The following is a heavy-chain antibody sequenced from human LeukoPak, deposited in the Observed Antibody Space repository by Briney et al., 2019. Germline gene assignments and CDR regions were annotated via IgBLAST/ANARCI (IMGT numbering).Heavy chain of an antibody. V-gene: IGHV3-49*04. CDR2: IRSKAYGGTT. CDR3: TSGYYYRYFDY. J-gene: IGHJ4*02. D-gene: IGHD3-22*01. Sequence: HTGGSLRLSCAASGFTFGDYAMSWVRQAPGKGLEWVGFIRSKAYGGTTEYAASVKGRFTISRDDSKSIAYLQMNSLKTEDTAVYYCTSGYYYRYFDYWGQGTLVTVSS. CDR1: GFTFGDYA.